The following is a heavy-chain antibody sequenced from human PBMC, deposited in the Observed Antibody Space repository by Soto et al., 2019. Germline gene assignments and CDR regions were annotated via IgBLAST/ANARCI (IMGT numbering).Heavy chain of an antibody. J-gene: IGHJ6*03. CDR2: ISAYNGNT. D-gene: IGHD6-13*01. CDR1: GYTFTGYG. V-gene: IGHV1-18*01. Sequence: ASVKVSCKASGYTFTGYGISWVRQAPGQGLEWMGWISAYNGNTNYAQKLQGRVTMTTDTSTSTAYMELRSLRSDDTAVYYCARPMFPGIDGYMDVWGKGTTVTVSS. CDR3: ARPMFPGIDGYMDV.